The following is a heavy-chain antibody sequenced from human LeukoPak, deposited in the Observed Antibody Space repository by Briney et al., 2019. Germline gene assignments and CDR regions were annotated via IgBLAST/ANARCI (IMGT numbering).Heavy chain of an antibody. CDR3: ARLWIVSTWFDA. CDR1: NGSMTSDSYY. CDR2: IFYSGKT. V-gene: IGHV4-39*02. J-gene: IGHJ5*02. D-gene: IGHD2-2*03. Sequence: PSETLSLTCTVSNGSMTSDSYYWAWVRQPPGKGLEWIGTIFYSGKTYYSASLKSRVTVSLDPSKKNFSLRLSSVAAADSAVYYCARLWIVSTWFDAWGQGALVTVSS.